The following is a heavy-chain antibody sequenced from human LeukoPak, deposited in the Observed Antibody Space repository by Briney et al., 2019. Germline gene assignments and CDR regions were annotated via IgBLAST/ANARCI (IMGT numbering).Heavy chain of an antibody. CDR3: ARLSIIAAATIG. V-gene: IGHV1-2*06. CDR2: INPNSGGT. Sequence: ASVRVSCKASGYTFTGYYMHWVRQAPGQGLEWMGRINPNSGGTNYAQKFQDRVTMTRDTSISTTYMELSRLRSDDTAVYYCARLSIIAAATIGWGQGTLVTVSS. J-gene: IGHJ4*02. D-gene: IGHD1-26*01. CDR1: GYTFTGYY.